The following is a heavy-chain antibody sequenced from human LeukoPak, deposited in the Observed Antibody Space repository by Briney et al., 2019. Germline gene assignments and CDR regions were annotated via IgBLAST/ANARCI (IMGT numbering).Heavy chain of an antibody. CDR3: AAGSSGWLSDAFDI. CDR2: ISYDGSNK. Sequence: PGGSLRLSCAASGFTFSSYAMHWVRQAPGKGLEWVAVISYDGSNKYYADSVKGRFTISRDNSKNTLYLQMNSLRAEDTAVYYCAAGSSGWLSDAFDIWGQGTMVTVSS. D-gene: IGHD6-19*01. J-gene: IGHJ3*02. V-gene: IGHV3-30*04. CDR1: GFTFSSYA.